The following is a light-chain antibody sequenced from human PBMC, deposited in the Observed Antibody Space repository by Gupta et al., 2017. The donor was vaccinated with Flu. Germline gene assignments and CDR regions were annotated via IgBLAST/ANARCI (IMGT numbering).Light chain of an antibody. V-gene: IGKV2-28*01. CDR2: VAS. Sequence: DIVMTQSPLSLPVTSGEPASISCRSSQSLLRSDGFSYLDWYQQKPGQSPQLLIYVASNRASGVPDRFSGSGSGTDFTLKNSRVEDEDVGVYYCMEGLKTPIAFGQGTQVEIK. CDR3: MEGLKTPIA. J-gene: IGKJ1*01. CDR1: QSLLRSDGFSY.